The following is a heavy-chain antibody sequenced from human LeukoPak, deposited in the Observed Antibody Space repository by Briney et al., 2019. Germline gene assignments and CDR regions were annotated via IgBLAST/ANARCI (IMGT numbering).Heavy chain of an antibody. CDR2: ISSSSSYI. Sequence: GGSLRLFCAASGFTFSSYSMNWVRQAPGKGLEWVSSISSSSSYIYYADSVKGRFTISRDNAKNSLYLQMNSLRAEDTAVYYCARGVGLLWFGELLLNWFDPWGQGTLVTVSS. CDR1: GFTFSSYS. V-gene: IGHV3-21*01. CDR3: ARGVGLLWFGELLLNWFDP. J-gene: IGHJ5*02. D-gene: IGHD3-10*01.